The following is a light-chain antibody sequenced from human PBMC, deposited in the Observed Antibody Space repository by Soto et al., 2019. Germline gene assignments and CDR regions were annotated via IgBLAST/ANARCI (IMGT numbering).Light chain of an antibody. V-gene: IGLV1-44*01. CDR3: AAWDDSLNSNV. CDR2: SNN. CDR1: SSNIGSNT. Sequence: QAVVTQPPSASGTPGQWVTISCSGSSSNIGSNTVNWYQQLPGTAPKLLIYSNNQRPSGVPDRFSGSKSGTSASLAISGLQSEDEADFYCAAWDDSLNSNVFGTGTKPTVL. J-gene: IGLJ1*01.